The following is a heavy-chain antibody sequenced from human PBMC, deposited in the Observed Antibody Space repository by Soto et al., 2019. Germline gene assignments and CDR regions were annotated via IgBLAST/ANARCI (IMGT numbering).Heavy chain of an antibody. CDR2: IYYTGTT. J-gene: IGHJ4*02. CDR1: GGSISSSTYH. V-gene: IGHV4-39*02. CDR3: GRLEGLATIAYYFDY. Sequence: SETLSLTCTVSGGSISSSTYHWAWIRQPPGKGLEWIASIYYTGTTYYSPSLKSRVTISVDTSKNHFSLKLISVTAADTAVYYCGRLEGLATIAYYFDYWGQGALVTVSS. D-gene: IGHD3-9*01.